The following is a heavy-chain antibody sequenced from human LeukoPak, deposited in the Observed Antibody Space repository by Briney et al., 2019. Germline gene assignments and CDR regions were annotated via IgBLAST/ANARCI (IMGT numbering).Heavy chain of an antibody. Sequence: PGGSLRLSCAASGFTFSSYSMSWVRQAPGKGLEWVSSISSSSSYIYYADSVKGRFTISRDNAKNSLYLQMNSLRAEDTAVYYCARDLGYCSSTSCLNWFDPWGQGTLVTVSS. D-gene: IGHD2-2*01. V-gene: IGHV3-21*01. CDR1: GFTFSSYS. J-gene: IGHJ5*02. CDR2: ISSSSSYI. CDR3: ARDLGYCSSTSCLNWFDP.